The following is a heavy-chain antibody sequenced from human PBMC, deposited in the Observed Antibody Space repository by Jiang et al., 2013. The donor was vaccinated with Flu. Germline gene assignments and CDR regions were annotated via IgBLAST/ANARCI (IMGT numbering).Heavy chain of an antibody. D-gene: IGHD3-10*01. CDR2: IYYSGTT. CDR3: ASQHWDHGVGSYYMSH. CDR1: GGSIISENSY. Sequence: SCTVSGGSIISENSYWGWIRQPPGKGLEWIGTIYYSGTTYYNPSLTSRVTISVDTSKKQFSLKLRSVTAADTAVYYCASQHWDHGVGSYYMSHWGQGTLVTVSS. V-gene: IGHV4-39*07. J-gene: IGHJ4*02.